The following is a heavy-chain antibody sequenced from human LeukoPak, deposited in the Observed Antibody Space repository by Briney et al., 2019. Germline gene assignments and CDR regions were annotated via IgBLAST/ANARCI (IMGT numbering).Heavy chain of an antibody. CDR3: AKAARPVRQLVAVARGYFDL. CDR2: ISWNSGSI. Sequence: GGSLRLSCAASGFTFSSYAMTWVRQAPGKGLEWVSGISWNSGSIGYADSVKGRFTISRDNAENSLYLQMNSLRAEDMALYYCAKAARPVRQLVAVARGYFDLWGRGTLVTVSS. D-gene: IGHD6-6*01. CDR1: GFTFSSYA. J-gene: IGHJ2*01. V-gene: IGHV3-9*03.